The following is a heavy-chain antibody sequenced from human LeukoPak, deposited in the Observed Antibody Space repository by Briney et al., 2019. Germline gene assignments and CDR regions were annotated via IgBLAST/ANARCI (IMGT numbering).Heavy chain of an antibody. CDR1: DSSFRNHD. J-gene: IGHJ4*02. V-gene: IGHV3-23*01. CDR3: AKGPNFGSWRAVDY. CDR2: IAADGAS. Sequence: VGSLRLSCAASDSSFRNHDMSWVRQTSETGLEWVSSIAADGASWYADSVTGRFTISRDKSQNILYLQMNSLRADDTAIYYCAKGPNFGSWRAVDYWGQGSLVTVSS. D-gene: IGHD3-10*01.